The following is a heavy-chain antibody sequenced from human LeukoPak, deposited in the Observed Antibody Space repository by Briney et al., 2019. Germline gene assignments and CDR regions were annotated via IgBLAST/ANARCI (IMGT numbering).Heavy chain of an antibody. D-gene: IGHD7-27*01. CDR3: ARPQDFGLTGMNAFDI. CDR1: GYDSGVSFTSHS. Sequence: GKPLKISCQGSGYDSGVSFTSHSIAWVRQMPGKGLEWMGIIYPRDSTTLYSPSFQGQVAISADTSIHTAYLQWSSLKASDTAMYYCARPQDFGLTGMNAFDIWGQGTMVTVSS. CDR2: IYPRDSTT. J-gene: IGHJ3*02. V-gene: IGHV5-51*01.